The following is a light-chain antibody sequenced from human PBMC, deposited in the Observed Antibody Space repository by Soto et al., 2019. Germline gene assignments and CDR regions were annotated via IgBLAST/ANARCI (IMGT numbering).Light chain of an antibody. V-gene: IGLV2-14*01. J-gene: IGLJ1*01. Sequence: QSALTQPASVSGSPGQSITISCTGTSSDVGYDNYVSWYQQHPGRAPKSLIYEVSNRPSGVSNRFSGSKSGNTASLTISGLQAEDEADYYCSLYTSTSTYVFGTGTKVTVL. CDR3: SLYTSTSTYV. CDR1: SSDVGYDNY. CDR2: EVS.